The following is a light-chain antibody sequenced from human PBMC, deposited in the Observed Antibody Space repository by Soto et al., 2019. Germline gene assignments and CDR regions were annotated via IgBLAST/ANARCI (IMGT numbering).Light chain of an antibody. CDR2: DAS. CDR1: QSVSSSY. CDR3: QQRSNWALT. V-gene: IGKV3D-20*02. Sequence: EIVLTQSPGTLSLSPGERATLSCRASQSVSSSYLAWYQQKPGQAPRLLIYDASNRATGIPARFSGSGSGTDFTLTISSLEPEDFAVYYCQQRSNWALTFGPGTKVDI. J-gene: IGKJ3*01.